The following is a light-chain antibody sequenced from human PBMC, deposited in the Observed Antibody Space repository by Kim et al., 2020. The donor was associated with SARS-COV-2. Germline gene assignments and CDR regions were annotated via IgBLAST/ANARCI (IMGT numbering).Light chain of an antibody. CDR3: AAWVESLSGYV. CDR2: RNN. V-gene: IGLV1-47*01. CDR1: SSNIGSNY. J-gene: IGLJ1*01. Sequence: LTQPPSASGTPGQRITISRSGGSSNIGSNYVYCYQHLPGTAPNHLIYRNNQRPSGVSDRFYGSKSATSTSLAISGLRSEDEAGYYFAAWVESLSGYVFGRGTKVTDL.